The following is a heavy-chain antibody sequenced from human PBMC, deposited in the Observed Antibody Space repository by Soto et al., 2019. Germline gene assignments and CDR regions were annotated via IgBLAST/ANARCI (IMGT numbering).Heavy chain of an antibody. CDR2: IWYDGSNK. Sequence: GGSLRLSCAGSGFTFSSYGMHWVRQAPGKGLEWVAVIWYDGSNKYYADSVKGRFTISRDNSKNTLYLQMNSLRAEDTAVYYCAREDYYGSASYYTDYGMDVWGQGTTVTVSS. CDR3: AREDYYGSASYYTDYGMDV. D-gene: IGHD3-10*01. CDR1: GFTFSSYG. J-gene: IGHJ6*02. V-gene: IGHV3-33*01.